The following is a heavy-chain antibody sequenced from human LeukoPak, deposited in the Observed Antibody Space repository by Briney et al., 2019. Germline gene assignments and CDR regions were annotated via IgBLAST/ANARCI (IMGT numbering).Heavy chain of an antibody. CDR1: GFTFSSYS. CDR2: IISSSSYI. CDR3: ASPMIVVAPGAFDI. Sequence: PGGSLRLSCAASGFTFSSYSMNWVPQAPGKGLEWVSSIISSSSYIYYADSVKGRFTISRDNAKNSLYLQMNSVIAEDTAVYYCASPMIVVAPGAFDIWGQGTMVTVSS. V-gene: IGHV3-21*01. D-gene: IGHD3-22*01. J-gene: IGHJ3*02.